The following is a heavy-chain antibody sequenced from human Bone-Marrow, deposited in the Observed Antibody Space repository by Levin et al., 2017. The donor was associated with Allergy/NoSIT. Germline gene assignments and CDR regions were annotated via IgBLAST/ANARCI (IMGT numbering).Heavy chain of an antibody. V-gene: IGHV3-7*01. D-gene: IGHD3-16*01. CDR1: GFTFSNYW. J-gene: IGHJ3*02. Sequence: ASVKVSCVASGFTFSNYWMDWVRQAPGKGLEWVAIINQDGSVKSYVDSVKGRFTISRDNAEKSLYLQMNSLRAEDTAVYYCARDPGWGAFDIWGPGTMVTVSS. CDR2: INQDGSVK. CDR3: ARDPGWGAFDI.